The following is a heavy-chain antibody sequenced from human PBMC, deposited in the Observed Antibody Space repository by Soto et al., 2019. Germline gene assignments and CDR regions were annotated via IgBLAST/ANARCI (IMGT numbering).Heavy chain of an antibody. CDR3: ARDGDPRNAFRRGPWAGGWFAP. CDR2: IVPMFGTA. Sequence: QVQLVQSGAEVKKPGSSVNVSCKTSGGTFGNSAVTWVRQAPGQGLEWMGGIVPMFGTANYAQKFQGRLTATADESTRPAYMARSGLPSDDTAVSSCARDGDPRNAFRRGPWAGGWFAPWGQGPLVTVSS. D-gene: IGHD1-1*01. V-gene: IGHV1-69*12. CDR1: GGTFGNSA. J-gene: IGHJ5*02.